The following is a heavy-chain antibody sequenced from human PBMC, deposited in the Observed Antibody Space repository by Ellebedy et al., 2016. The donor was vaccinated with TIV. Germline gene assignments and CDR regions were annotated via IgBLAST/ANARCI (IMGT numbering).Heavy chain of an antibody. CDR2: ISYDGSNK. CDR3: ARSPGYYYDSSGFDY. J-gene: IGHJ4*02. Sequence: GESLKISXAASGFTFSSYAMHWVRQAPGKGLEWVAVISYDGSNKYYADSVKGRFTISRDNSKNTLYLQMNSLRAEDTAVYYCARSPGYYYDSSGFDYWGQGTLVTVSS. D-gene: IGHD3-22*01. V-gene: IGHV3-30-3*01. CDR1: GFTFSSYA.